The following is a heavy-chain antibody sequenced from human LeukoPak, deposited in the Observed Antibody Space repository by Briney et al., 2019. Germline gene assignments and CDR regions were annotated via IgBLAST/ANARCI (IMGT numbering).Heavy chain of an antibody. Sequence: GGSLRLSCAASGVIFSNYYMSWGREAPGEGLQWVTLISYDGSTKYYADSVKGRFTVSRDNSKNALFLQMSSLRAEDTAVYYCARDVTYYDFWSAYYAGDGFDLWGQGTMVTVSS. CDR1: GVIFSNYY. CDR3: ARDVTYYDFWSAYYAGDGFDL. J-gene: IGHJ3*01. CDR2: ISYDGSTK. D-gene: IGHD3-3*01. V-gene: IGHV3-30-3*01.